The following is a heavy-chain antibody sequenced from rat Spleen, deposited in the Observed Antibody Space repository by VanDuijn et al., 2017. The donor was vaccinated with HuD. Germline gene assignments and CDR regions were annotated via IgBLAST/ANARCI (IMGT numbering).Heavy chain of an antibody. CDR2: IWAGGDT. V-gene: IGHV2-13*01. D-gene: IGHD1-6*01. CDR1: GFSLTSYH. Sequence: QVQLTESGPGLVQPSQTLSLTCTVSGFSLTSYHVSWVRQPPGKSLVWMGTIWAGGDTSYNSAVQSRLNISRDTSKNQVFLIRSSLQTEDTATYYCARDRGYTTNYYPGDYWGQGVMDTVSS. J-gene: IGHJ2*01. CDR3: ARDRGYTTNYYPGDY.